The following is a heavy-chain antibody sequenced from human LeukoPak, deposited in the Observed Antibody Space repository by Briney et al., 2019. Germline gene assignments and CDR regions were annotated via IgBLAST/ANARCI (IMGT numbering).Heavy chain of an antibody. CDR2: ISSSSSYI. V-gene: IGHV3-21*01. CDR1: GFSFNSYG. D-gene: IGHD3-10*01. CDR3: ARDKGFGELAPSNWFDP. J-gene: IGHJ5*02. Sequence: PGRSLRLSCAASGFSFNSYGMHWVRQAPGKGLEWVSSISSSSSYIYYADSVKGRFTISRDNAKNSLYLQMNSLRAEDTAVYYCARDKGFGELAPSNWFDPWGQGTLVTVSS.